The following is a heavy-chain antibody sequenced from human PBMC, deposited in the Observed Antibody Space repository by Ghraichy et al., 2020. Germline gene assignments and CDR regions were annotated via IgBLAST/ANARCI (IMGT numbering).Heavy chain of an antibody. CDR2: SFYSGST. J-gene: IGHJ4*02. D-gene: IGHD3-10*01. Sequence: SETLSLTCTVSGGSIRSPNYYWSWIRQPPGKGLEWIGDSFYSGSTNYNPSLRSRVAISVDTSKNQFSLRLTSVTAADTATHYCARRKYGLGSFSPFYFDYWGQGILVTVSS. V-gene: IGHV4-30-4*01. CDR1: GGSIRSPNYY. CDR3: ARRKYGLGSFSPFYFDY.